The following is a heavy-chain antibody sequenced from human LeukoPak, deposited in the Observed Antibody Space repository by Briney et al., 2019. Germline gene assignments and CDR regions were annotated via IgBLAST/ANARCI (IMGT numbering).Heavy chain of an antibody. Sequence: ASVKVSCKASGYTFTGYYMHWVRQAPGQGLEWMGRINPNSGGTNYAQKFQGRVTMTRDTSISAAYMELSRLRSDDTAVYYCAREKVRQSGMDVWGQGTTVTVSS. CDR2: INPNSGGT. J-gene: IGHJ6*02. CDR3: AREKVRQSGMDV. D-gene: IGHD2-2*01. V-gene: IGHV1-2*06. CDR1: GYTFTGYY.